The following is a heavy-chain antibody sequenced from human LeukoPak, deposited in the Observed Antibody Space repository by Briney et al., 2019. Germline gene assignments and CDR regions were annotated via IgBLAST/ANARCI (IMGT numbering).Heavy chain of an antibody. D-gene: IGHD1-26*01. J-gene: IGHJ4*02. CDR1: GGSISSYY. CDR3: ARENSGSYREFDY. Sequence: PSETLSLTCTVSGGSISSYYWSWIRQPAGKGLEWIGRIYTSGSTNYNASLKSRVSMSVDTSKNQFSLKLSSVTAADTAVFYCARENSGSYREFDYWGQGTLVSVSS. CDR2: IYTSGST. V-gene: IGHV4-4*07.